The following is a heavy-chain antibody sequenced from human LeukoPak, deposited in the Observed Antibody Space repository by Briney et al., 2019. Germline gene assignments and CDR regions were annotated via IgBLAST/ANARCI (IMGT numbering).Heavy chain of an antibody. CDR2: ISADGRDD. J-gene: IGHJ4*02. V-gene: IGHV3-30*03. CDR1: GFSFSAYA. D-gene: IGHD2-21*01. Sequence: PGGSLPLSCAASGFSFSAYAMFWVRAAPGKGLQWVGGISADGRDDSYAASVKGRFTISGDNPKNTLFLQINPLRPEDTPAYYCVIERRSGIMWYYFDSSGQGTLGTVSS. CDR3: VIERRSGIMWYYFDS.